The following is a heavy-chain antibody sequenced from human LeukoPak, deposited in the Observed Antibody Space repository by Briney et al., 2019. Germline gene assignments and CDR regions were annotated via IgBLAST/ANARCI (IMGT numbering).Heavy chain of an antibody. CDR3: ARDRHYDYVWGRYRYTPNWFDP. Sequence: ASVKVSCKASGYTFTSYGISWVRQAPGQGLEWMGWIIAYNGNTNYAQKLQCRVTMTTGTPTRPAYMELRSLHSHDTAVYSCARDRHYDYVWGRYRYTPNWFDPWGQGTLVTVSS. D-gene: IGHD3-16*02. CDR1: GYTFTSYG. J-gene: IGHJ5*02. CDR2: IIAYNGNT. V-gene: IGHV1-18*01.